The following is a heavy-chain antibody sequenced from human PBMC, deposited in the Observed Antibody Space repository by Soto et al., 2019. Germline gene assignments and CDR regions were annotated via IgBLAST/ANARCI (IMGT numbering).Heavy chain of an antibody. CDR3: ARLHPYGSGFFDV. Sequence: GESLKISCKGTGYSFTNYWINWVRQMPGKGLEWMGRIDPNDSYTHYNPSFQGHVTISIDKSISTANLQWSSLKASDTAIYYCARLHPYGSGFFDVWGQGTTVTVSS. CDR1: GYSFTNYW. J-gene: IGHJ6*02. CDR2: IDPNDSYT. V-gene: IGHV5-10-1*01. D-gene: IGHD3-10*01.